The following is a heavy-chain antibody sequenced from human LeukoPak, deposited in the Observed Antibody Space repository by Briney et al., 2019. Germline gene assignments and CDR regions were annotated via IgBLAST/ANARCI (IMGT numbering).Heavy chain of an antibody. D-gene: IGHD1-1*01. CDR3: ARKKTGATNGLDV. Sequence: WIRQPPGEGPEWIGSISYSGRTHYNPSLKSRVSISVDTSKNQFSLNLSSVTAADTAVYYCARKKTGATNGLDVWGQGTTVTVSS. J-gene: IGHJ6*02. CDR2: ISYSGRT. V-gene: IGHV4-39*01.